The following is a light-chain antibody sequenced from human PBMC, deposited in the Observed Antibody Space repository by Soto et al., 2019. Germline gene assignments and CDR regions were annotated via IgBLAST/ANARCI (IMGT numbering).Light chain of an antibody. CDR2: YTS. CDR3: LLHCEGGHAWV. V-gene: IGLV7-43*01. CDR1: TGTVTSDYY. Sequence: QAVVTQEPSLTVSPGGTVTLTCASSTGTVTSDYYPHWFQQKPGQAPRALIYYTSNKHSWTPARFSGSLLGDKAALTLSGVQPEDEADYYCLLHCEGGHAWVFGGGTKLTVL. J-gene: IGLJ3*02.